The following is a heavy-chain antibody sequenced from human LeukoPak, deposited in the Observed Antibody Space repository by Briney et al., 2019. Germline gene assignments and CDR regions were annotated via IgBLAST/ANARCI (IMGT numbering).Heavy chain of an antibody. CDR2: ISSSSSYI. CDR3: ARGLVGVVVTEAYFDY. Sequence: GGSLRLSCAASGFTFSSYSMNWVRQAPGKGLEWVSSISSSSSYIYYADSVKGRFTISRDNAKNSLYLQMNSLRAEDTAVYYCARGLVGVVVTEAYFDYWGQGTLVTVSS. D-gene: IGHD2-21*02. J-gene: IGHJ4*02. CDR1: GFTFSSYS. V-gene: IGHV3-21*01.